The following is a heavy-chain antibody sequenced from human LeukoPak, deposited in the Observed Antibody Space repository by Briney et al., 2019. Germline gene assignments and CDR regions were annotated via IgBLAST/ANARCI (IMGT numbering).Heavy chain of an antibody. J-gene: IGHJ6*01. CDR2: INPNGGGT. D-gene: IGHD4-17*01. Sequence: ASVTVTCTASGYTFTDYDMHWVRQAPGQGLEWMGWINPNGGGTNYAQRFQGRVTMTTDTSTSTPYMEMRSLRSDDTAVYFCARNGGAVTTEDHEMDCWGKATTVTVSS. CDR1: GYTFTDYD. CDR3: ARNGGAVTTEDHEMDC. V-gene: IGHV1-2*02.